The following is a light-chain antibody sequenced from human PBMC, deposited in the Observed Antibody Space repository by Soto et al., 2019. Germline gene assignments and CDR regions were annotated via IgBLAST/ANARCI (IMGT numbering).Light chain of an antibody. CDR3: SSYTSSSTPYV. CDR1: SSDVGGYTY. V-gene: IGLV2-14*01. CDR2: EVN. J-gene: IGLJ1*01. Sequence: QSALTQPASVSGSPRQSITISCTGASSDVGGYTYVSWYQQHPGKAPKLMIYEVNNRPSGVSHRFSGSKSGNTAPLTISGLQAEDEADYYCSSYTSSSTPYVFGTGTKVTVL.